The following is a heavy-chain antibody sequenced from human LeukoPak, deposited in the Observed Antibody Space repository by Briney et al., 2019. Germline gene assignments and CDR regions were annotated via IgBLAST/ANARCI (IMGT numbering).Heavy chain of an antibody. D-gene: IGHD3-3*01. CDR3: ARVALEWLFRYYFDY. CDR2: ISYDGSNK. Sequence: GGSLRLSCAASGFTFSNYAKHWVRQAPGKGLEWVAVISYDGSNKYYADSVKGRFTISRDNSKNTLYLQMNSLRAEDTAVYYCARVALEWLFRYYFDYWGQGTLVTVSS. V-gene: IGHV3-30-3*01. CDR1: GFTFSNYA. J-gene: IGHJ4*02.